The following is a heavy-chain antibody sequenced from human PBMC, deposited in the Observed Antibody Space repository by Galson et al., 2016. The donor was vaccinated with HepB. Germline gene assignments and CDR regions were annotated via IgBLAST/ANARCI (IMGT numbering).Heavy chain of an antibody. D-gene: IGHD3-3*01. CDR1: GCTFTNFW. V-gene: IGHV5-51*01. J-gene: IGHJ4*02. CDR2: IYPDDSDT. Sequence: QSGAEVKKPGESLRISCKGSGCTFTNFWITWVRQMPGKGLEWLGIIYPDDSDTTYSPSFQGHITFSADKSISTAYLQWSSLKASDTAMYYCARHFPPLKNFGTYVIDYWGQGTLVTVSS. CDR3: ARHFPPLKNFGTYVIDY.